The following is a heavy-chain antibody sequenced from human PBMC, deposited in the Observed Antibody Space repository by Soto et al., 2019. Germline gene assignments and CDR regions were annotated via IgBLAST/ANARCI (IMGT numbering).Heavy chain of an antibody. J-gene: IGHJ6*02. V-gene: IGHV3-11*06. CDR1: GFTFSDYY. CDR2: ISSSSSYT. CDR3: ARDRDTAMVKSYYGMDV. Sequence: GGSLKLSCAASGFTFSDYYMSWIRQAPGKGLEWVSYISSSSSYTNYADSVKGRFTISRDNAKNSLYLQMNSLRAEDTAVYYCARDRDTAMVKSYYGMDVWGQGTTVTVSS. D-gene: IGHD5-18*01.